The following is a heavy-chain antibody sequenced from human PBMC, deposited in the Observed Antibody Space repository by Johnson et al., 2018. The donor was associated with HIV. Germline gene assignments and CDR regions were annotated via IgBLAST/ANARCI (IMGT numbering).Heavy chain of an antibody. J-gene: IGHJ3*02. D-gene: IGHD4-17*01. Sequence: QVQLVESGGGVVQPGRSLRLSCAASGFTFSSYGMHWVRQAPGKGLEWVAVIWYDGSNKYYADSVKGRFTISRDNSKNTLYLQMNSRRAENTAVYYCAKRFPGGYGDYGAFDIWCQGTMVTVSS. CDR3: AKRFPGGYGDYGAFDI. CDR2: IWYDGSNK. CDR1: GFTFSSYG. V-gene: IGHV3-33*06.